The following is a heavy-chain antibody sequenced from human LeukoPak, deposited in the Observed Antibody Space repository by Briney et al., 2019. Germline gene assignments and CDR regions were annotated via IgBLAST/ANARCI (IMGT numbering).Heavy chain of an antibody. Sequence: PGGSLRLSCAASGFTFIRYAMSWVRQAPGKGLEWVSVISVSGSRAYYADFVKGRFTVSRDNSKNTVLLQMNSLRVEDTAVYYCTKDHDGMHAWGQGTTVTVSS. CDR3: TKDHDGMHA. CDR1: GFTFIRYA. J-gene: IGHJ6*02. V-gene: IGHV3-23*01. CDR2: ISVSGSRA.